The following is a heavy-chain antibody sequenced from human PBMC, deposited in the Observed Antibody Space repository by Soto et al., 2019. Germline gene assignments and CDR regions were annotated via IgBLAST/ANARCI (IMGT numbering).Heavy chain of an antibody. Sequence: QVQLQESGPGLVKPSETLSLTCTVSGASVSSGNYYWSWIRQPPGKGLECIGYISYSGSTNFNPALNGRITISTDTSKNQFSLKLSSVTAADTAVYYCAGGSGSYYAYWGQGTLVTVSS. J-gene: IGHJ4*02. V-gene: IGHV4-61*01. CDR1: GASVSSGNYY. D-gene: IGHD2-15*01. CDR3: AGGSGSYYAY. CDR2: ISYSGST.